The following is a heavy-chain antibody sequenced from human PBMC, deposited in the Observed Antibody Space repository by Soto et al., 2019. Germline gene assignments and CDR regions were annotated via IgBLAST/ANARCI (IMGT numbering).Heavy chain of an antibody. CDR2: LIPGGGTT. J-gene: IGHJ4*01. V-gene: IGHV3-23*01. Sequence: GGSLRLSSAASGSPFSHYAMSWVRQAPGKGLEWVSALIPGGGTTYYADSVKGRFTISRDNSKNTLYLQMTSLRAEHTAIYYCAKDSTDNNYDAFDNWGRGTLVTVSS. CDR3: AKDSTDNNYDAFDN. CDR1: GSPFSHYA. D-gene: IGHD4-4*01.